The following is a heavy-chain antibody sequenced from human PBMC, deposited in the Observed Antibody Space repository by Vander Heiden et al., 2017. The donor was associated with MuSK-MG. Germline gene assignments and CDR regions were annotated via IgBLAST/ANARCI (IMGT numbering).Heavy chain of an antibody. CDR1: GGSIDSGNYY. CDR2: IYPSGST. J-gene: IGHJ5*02. Sequence: QVQLQESGPGLVKPSQTLSVTCTVSGGSIDSGNYYWSWIRQPAGKGLEWIGRIYPSGSTNYNPSLKSRVTISIDRSMHQFSLKLSSVTAADTAVYFCARDDFNDYSENWFDPWGQGTLGTVSS. V-gene: IGHV4-61*02. CDR3: ARDDFNDYSENWFDP. D-gene: IGHD1-1*01.